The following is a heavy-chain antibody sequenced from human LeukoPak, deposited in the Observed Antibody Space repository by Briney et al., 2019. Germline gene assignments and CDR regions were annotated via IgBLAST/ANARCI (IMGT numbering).Heavy chain of an antibody. D-gene: IGHD3-10*01. J-gene: IGHJ4*02. V-gene: IGHV4-4*07. Sequence: SETLSLTCTVSGGSISSYFWTWIRQPAGKGLEWIGRIYSSGSTNYNPSLKSRLTMSIDTSKNQFSLKLTSVTAADTAEYYCARGVSNLDYWGQGTLVTVSS. CDR3: ARGVSNLDY. CDR1: GGSISSYF. CDR2: IYSSGST.